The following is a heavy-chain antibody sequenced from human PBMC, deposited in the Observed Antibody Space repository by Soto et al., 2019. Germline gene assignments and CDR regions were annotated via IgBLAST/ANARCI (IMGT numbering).Heavy chain of an antibody. J-gene: IGHJ4*02. CDR3: ARSSCPPGGERIYSSGCLIYLDY. CDR2: INSDGSST. V-gene: IGHV3-74*01. CDR1: GFTFSSYW. D-gene: IGHD6-19*01. Sequence: GGSLRLSCAASGFTFSSYWMHWVRQAPGKGLVWVSRINSDGSSTSYADSVKGRFTISRDNAKNTLYLQMNSLRAEDTAVYYCARSSCPPGGERIYSSGCLIYLDYWGQGTLVTVSS.